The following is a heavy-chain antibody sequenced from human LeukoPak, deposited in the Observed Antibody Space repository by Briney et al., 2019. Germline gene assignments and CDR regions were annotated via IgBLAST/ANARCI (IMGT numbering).Heavy chain of an antibody. Sequence: GGPLRLSCVASGFTFSDYHMNWLPQGPGKGLEWVSSFRSSSSYIYYAGSVKGRFAISRDNAKNSLYLQMNRLRAEDTAVYYCARDSPYCYDSTGYPNWFDPWGQGALVTVSS. V-gene: IGHV3-21*01. CDR3: ARDSPYCYDSTGYPNWFDP. D-gene: IGHD3-22*01. J-gene: IGHJ5*02. CDR1: GFTFSDYH. CDR2: FRSSSSYI.